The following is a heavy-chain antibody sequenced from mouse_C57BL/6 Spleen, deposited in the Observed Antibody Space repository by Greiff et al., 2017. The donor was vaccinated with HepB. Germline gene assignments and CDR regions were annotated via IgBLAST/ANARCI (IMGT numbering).Heavy chain of an antibody. J-gene: IGHJ2*01. V-gene: IGHV1-82*01. CDR2: IYPGDGDT. Sequence: VQLQQSGPELVKPGASVKISCKASGYAFSSSWMNWVKQRPGKGLEWIGRIYPGDGDTNYNGKFKGKATLTADKSSSTAYMQLSSLTSEDSAVYFCAREETLEGDYGDYWGQGTTLTVSS. D-gene: IGHD1-1*02. CDR1: GYAFSSSW. CDR3: AREETLEGDYGDY.